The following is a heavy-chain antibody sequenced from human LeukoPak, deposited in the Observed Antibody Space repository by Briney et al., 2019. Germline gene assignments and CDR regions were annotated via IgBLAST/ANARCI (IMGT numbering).Heavy chain of an antibody. CDR3: ARGEGYRDYYYYYMDV. Sequence: GGSPRLSCAASGFTFSSYAMHWVRQAPGKGLEWVAVISYDGSNKYYADSVKGRFTISRDNSKNTLYLQMNRLRAEDTAVYYCARGEGYRDYYYYYMDVWGKGTTVTVSS. D-gene: IGHD1-26*01. J-gene: IGHJ6*03. CDR2: ISYDGSNK. V-gene: IGHV3-30*01. CDR1: GFTFSSYA.